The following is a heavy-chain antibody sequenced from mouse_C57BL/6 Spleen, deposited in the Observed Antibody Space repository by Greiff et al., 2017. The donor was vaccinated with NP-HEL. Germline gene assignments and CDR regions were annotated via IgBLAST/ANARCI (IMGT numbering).Heavy chain of an antibody. CDR3: ARSYYGSSPFDD. CDR1: GYAFSSYW. D-gene: IGHD1-1*01. J-gene: IGHJ2*01. CDR2: IYPGDGDT. V-gene: IGHV1-80*01. Sequence: LVESGAELVKPGASVKISCKASGYAFSSYWMNWVKQRPGKGLEWIGQIYPGDGDTNYNGKFKGKATLTADKSSSTAYLQLSSLTSEDSAVYFCARSYYGSSPFDDWGQGTTLTVSS.